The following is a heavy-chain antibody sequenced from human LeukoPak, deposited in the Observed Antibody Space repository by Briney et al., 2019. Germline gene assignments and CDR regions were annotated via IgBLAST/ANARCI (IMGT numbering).Heavy chain of an antibody. V-gene: IGHV4-31*03. J-gene: IGHJ4*02. CDR1: GGSISSGGYY. D-gene: IGHD6-6*01. CDR3: ARGSIAAQNDY. Sequence: PSQTLSLTCTVSGGSISSGGYYWSWTRQHPGKGLEWIGYIYCSGSTYYNPSLKSRVTISVDTSKNQFSLKLSSVTAADTAVYYCARGSIAAQNDYWGQGTLVTVSS. CDR2: IYCSGST.